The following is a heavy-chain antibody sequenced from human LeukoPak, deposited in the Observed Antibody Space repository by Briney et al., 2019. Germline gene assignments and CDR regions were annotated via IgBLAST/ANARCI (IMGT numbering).Heavy chain of an antibody. CDR3: ARGRIIYGILTGFVRWDYMDV. Sequence: ASVKVSCKASGYTFTSYDINWVRQATGQGLEWMGWMNPNSGNTGYAQKFQGRVTMTRNTSISTAYMELSSLRSEDTAVCYCARGRIIYGILTGFVRWDYMDVWGKGTTVTVSS. CDR2: MNPNSGNT. D-gene: IGHD3-9*01. CDR1: GYTFTSYD. V-gene: IGHV1-8*01. J-gene: IGHJ6*03.